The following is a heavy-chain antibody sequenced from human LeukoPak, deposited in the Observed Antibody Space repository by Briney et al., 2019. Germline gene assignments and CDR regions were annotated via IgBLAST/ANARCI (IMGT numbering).Heavy chain of an antibody. CDR1: GGSISSYY. Sequence: PSETLSLTCTVSGGSISSYYWSWIRQPPGKGLEWIGYNYYSGSTNYNPSLKSRVTISVDTSKNQFSLNLTSVTAADTAVYYCARRGYDSSGYYQDYWGQGTLVTVSA. CDR2: NYYSGST. J-gene: IGHJ4*02. V-gene: IGHV4-59*01. D-gene: IGHD3-22*01. CDR3: ARRGYDSSGYYQDY.